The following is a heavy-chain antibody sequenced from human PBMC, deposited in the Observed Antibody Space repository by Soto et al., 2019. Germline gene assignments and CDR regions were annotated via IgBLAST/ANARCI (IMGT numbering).Heavy chain of an antibody. CDR1: GGSISTY. CDR2: IHYSGST. J-gene: IGHJ3*02. D-gene: IGHD1-26*01. V-gene: IGHV4-59*01. CDR3: ARIVSSGAGFGAFDI. Sequence: PSETLSLTCTVSGGSISTYWSWIRQPPGKGLDWIGYIHYSGSTNYYPSLKGRVTMSIDTSKNQFSLRLSSVTAADTAVYYCARIVSSGAGFGAFDIWGQGTMVTVSS.